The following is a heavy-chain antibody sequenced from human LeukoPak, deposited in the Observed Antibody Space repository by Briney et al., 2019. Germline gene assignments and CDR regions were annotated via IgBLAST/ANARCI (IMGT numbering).Heavy chain of an antibody. V-gene: IGHV1-18*01. CDR1: GYTFTSYG. D-gene: IGHD5-18*01. Sequence: ASVTVSCKASGYTFTSYGISWVRQAPGQGLEWMGWISAYNGNTNYAQKLQGRVTMTTDTSTSTAYMELRSLRSDDTAVYYCARGGYSYGFYYYYGMDVWGQGTTVTVSS. CDR2: ISAYNGNT. CDR3: ARGGYSYGFYYYYGMDV. J-gene: IGHJ6*02.